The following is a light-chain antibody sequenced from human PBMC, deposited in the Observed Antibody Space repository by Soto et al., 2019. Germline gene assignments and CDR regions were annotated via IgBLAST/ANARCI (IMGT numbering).Light chain of an antibody. CDR3: QQFFTTPWT. V-gene: IGKV1-5*01. CDR2: DAS. CDR1: QSISSW. Sequence: DIQMTQSPSTLSASVGDRVTITCRASQSISSWLAWYQQKPGKAPKVLIYDASSLESGVPSRFSGSGSGTEFTLTIANFQPEDVAFYHCQQFFTTPWTFGQGTRLEI. J-gene: IGKJ1*01.